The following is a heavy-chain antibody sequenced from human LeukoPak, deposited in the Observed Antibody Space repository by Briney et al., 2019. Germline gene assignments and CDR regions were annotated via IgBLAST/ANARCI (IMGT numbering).Heavy chain of an antibody. V-gene: IGHV1-18*01. CDR2: ISAYNGNT. J-gene: IGHJ4*02. Sequence: ASVKVSCKASGYTFTSYGISWVRQAPGQGLEWMGWISAYNGNTNYAQKLQGRVTMTTDTSTSTAYMELSRLRSDDTAVYYCARDRRAATTDYWGQGTLVTVSS. D-gene: IGHD1-26*01. CDR1: GYTFTSYG. CDR3: ARDRRAATTDY.